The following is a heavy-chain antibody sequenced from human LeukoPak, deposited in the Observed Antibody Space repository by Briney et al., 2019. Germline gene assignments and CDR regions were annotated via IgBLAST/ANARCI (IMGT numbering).Heavy chain of an antibody. J-gene: IGHJ6*02. D-gene: IGHD6-13*01. CDR1: GYTFTSYG. CDR3: ARVSSSSQIYYYYGMDV. CDR2: ISAYNGNT. Sequence: ASVKVSCKASGYTFTSYGISWVRQAPGQELEWMGWISAYNGNTNYAQKLQGRVTMTTDTSTSTAYMELRSLRSDDTAVYYCARVSSSSQIYYYYGMDVWGQGTTVTVSS. V-gene: IGHV1-18*01.